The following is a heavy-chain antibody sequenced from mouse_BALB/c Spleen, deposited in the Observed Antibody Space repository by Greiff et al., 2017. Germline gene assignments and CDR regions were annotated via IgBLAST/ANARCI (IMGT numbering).Heavy chain of an antibody. CDR2: IYPGDGDT. CDR3: ARLDYDGRFSY. J-gene: IGHJ3*01. CDR1: GYTFTSYW. V-gene: IGHV1-87*01. Sequence: QVQLKESGAELARPGASVKLSCKASGYTFTSYWMQWVKQRPGQGLEWIGAIYPGDGDTRYTQKFKGKATLTADKSSSTAYMQLSSLASEDSAVYYCARLDYDGRFSYWGQGTLVTVSA. D-gene: IGHD2-3*01.